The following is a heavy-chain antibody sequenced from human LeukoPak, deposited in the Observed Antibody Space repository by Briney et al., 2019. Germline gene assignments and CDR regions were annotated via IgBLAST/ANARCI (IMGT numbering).Heavy chain of an antibody. CDR3: ARTSPYGDNPYYYYGLDV. J-gene: IGHJ6*02. CDR2: ISSSSSTI. D-gene: IGHD4-17*01. Sequence: GGSLRLSCAASGFTFSSYSMNWVRQAPGKGLEWVSYISSSSSTIYYADSVKGRFTISRDNAKNSLYLQMNGLRAEDTAVYYCARTSPYGDNPYYYYGLDVWGQGTTVTVSS. V-gene: IGHV3-48*04. CDR1: GFTFSSYS.